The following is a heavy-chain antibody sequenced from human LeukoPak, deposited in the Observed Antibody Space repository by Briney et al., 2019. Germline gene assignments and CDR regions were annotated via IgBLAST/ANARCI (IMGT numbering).Heavy chain of an antibody. D-gene: IGHD1-1*01. V-gene: IGHV1-2*02. J-gene: IGHJ4*02. Sequence: ASVKVSCKASGYTFTGYYIHWVRQAPGQGLEWMGWINPNSGVTNYAQNFQGRVTMTRDTSISTAYMELSSLRSEDTTVYYCARGATVDNWNEYFDYWGQGTLVTVSS. CDR3: ARGATVDNWNEYFDY. CDR2: INPNSGVT. CDR1: GYTFTGYY.